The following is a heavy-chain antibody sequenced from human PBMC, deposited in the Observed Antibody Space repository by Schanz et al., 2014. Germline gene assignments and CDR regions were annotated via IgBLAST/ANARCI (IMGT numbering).Heavy chain of an antibody. J-gene: IGHJ4*02. V-gene: IGHV3-7*01. CDR2: IKEDGSKK. D-gene: IGHD3-3*01. CDR3: ARDKGGYYPFDY. Sequence: VQLVESGGGVVQPGRSLRLSCAASGFTFSSYGMHWVRQAPGKGLEWVANIKEDGSKKYYVDSVRGRFTISRDNAKNSLYLQMNSLRAEDTAVYYCARDKGGYYPFDYWGQGTLVTVSS. CDR1: GFTFSSYG.